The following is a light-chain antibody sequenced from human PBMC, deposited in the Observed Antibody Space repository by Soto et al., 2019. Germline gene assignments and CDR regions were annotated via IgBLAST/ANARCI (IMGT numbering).Light chain of an antibody. CDR3: QQYGSSPRT. Sequence: EIVLTQSPATLSLSPGNRATLSCRASQSVSGYLAWYQQKPGQAPRLLIYDASNRATGIPARFSGSGSGTDFTLTITSLEPEDFAVYYCQQYGSSPRTFGQGTKVEIK. CDR2: DAS. CDR1: QSVSGY. J-gene: IGKJ1*01. V-gene: IGKV3-11*01.